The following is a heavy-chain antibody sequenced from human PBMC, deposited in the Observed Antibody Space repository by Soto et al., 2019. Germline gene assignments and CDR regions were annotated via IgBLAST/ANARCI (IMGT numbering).Heavy chain of an antibody. CDR1: GGTFSSYA. CDR2: IIPIFGTA. D-gene: IGHD3-3*01. J-gene: IGHJ4*02. Sequence: QVQLVQSGAEVKKPGSSVKVSCKASGGTFSSYAISWVRQAPGQGLEWMGGIIPIFGTANYAQKFQGRVTITADESTRTAYMELSSLRSEDTAGYYCARDATPFDYDFWSGYWGQGTLVTVSS. V-gene: IGHV1-69*01. CDR3: ARDATPFDYDFWSGY.